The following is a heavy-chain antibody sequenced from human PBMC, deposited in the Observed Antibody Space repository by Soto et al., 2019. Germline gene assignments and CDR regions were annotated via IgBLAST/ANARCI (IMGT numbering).Heavy chain of an antibody. CDR2: ISAYNGNT. CDR3: ARDVTTVTTPPDY. CDR1: GYTFTSYG. D-gene: IGHD4-17*01. V-gene: IGHV1-18*01. Sequence: QVQLVQSGAEVKKPGASVKVSCKASGYTFTSYGISWVRQAPGQGLEWMGWISAYNGNTNYAQKLQGRVTMTTDTATSTADMELRSLRSDDPAVYYCARDVTTVTTPPDYWCQGTLVTVSS. J-gene: IGHJ4*02.